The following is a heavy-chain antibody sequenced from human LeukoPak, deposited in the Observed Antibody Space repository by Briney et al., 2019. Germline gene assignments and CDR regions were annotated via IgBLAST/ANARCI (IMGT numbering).Heavy chain of an antibody. CDR1: GYTFTGYY. V-gene: IGHV1-2*02. CDR3: AKDQSVVVAARYYFDY. CDR2: INPNGGGT. Sequence: GASVKVSCKASGYTFTGYYMHWVRQAPGQGLEWMGLINPNGGGTNYAQKFQDRVTMTRDTSISTAYMELSRLRSDDTAVYYCAKDQSVVVAARYYFDYWGQGTLVTVSS. J-gene: IGHJ4*02. D-gene: IGHD2-15*01.